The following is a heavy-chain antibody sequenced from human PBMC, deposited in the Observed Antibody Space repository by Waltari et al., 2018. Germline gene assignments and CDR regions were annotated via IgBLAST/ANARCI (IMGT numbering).Heavy chain of an antibody. V-gene: IGHV4-61*03. D-gene: IGHD3-22*01. Sequence: QVQLQESGPGLVKPSGTLSLICAVSGDSVTTSPYYWPWIRQPPGKGLEYIGYISHSGSTNYKPSLERRVTISVDISKNHFSLKVDSVIAADTAVYYCARGPVRLYDSSGFFSTWGRGTPVTVSS. CDR2: ISHSGST. J-gene: IGHJ4*02. CDR1: GDSVTTSPYY. CDR3: ARGPVRLYDSSGFFST.